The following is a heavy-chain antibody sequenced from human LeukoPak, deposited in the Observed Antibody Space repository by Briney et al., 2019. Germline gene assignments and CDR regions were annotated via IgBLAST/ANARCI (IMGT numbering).Heavy chain of an antibody. V-gene: IGHV1-2*02. CDR1: GYTFTGYY. D-gene: IGHD3-10*01. CDR2: INPNSGGT. J-gene: IGHJ4*02. CDR3: AREDYYGSGSFSWLY. Sequence: ASVKVSCKASGYTFTGYYMHWVRQAPGQGLEWMGWINPNSGGTNYAQKSQGRVTMTRDTSISTAYMELSRLRSDDTAVYYCAREDYYGSGSFSWLYWGQGTLVTVSS.